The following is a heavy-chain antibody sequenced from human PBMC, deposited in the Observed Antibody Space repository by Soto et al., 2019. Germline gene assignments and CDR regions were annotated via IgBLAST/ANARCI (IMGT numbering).Heavy chain of an antibody. CDR2: ISYDGSNK. CDR3: AIRLGELSLYAFDY. J-gene: IGHJ4*02. V-gene: IGHV3-30*03. CDR1: GFTFSSYG. Sequence: GGSLRLSCAASGFTFSSYGMHWVRQAPGKGLEWVAVISYDGSNKYYADSVKGRFTISRDNSKNTLYLQMNSLRAEDTAVYYGAIRLGELSLYAFDYWGQGTLVTVSS. D-gene: IGHD3-16*02.